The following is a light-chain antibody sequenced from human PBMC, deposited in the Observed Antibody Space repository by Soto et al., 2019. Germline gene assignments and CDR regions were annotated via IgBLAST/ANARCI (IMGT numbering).Light chain of an antibody. J-gene: IGKJ1*01. CDR1: QSISSW. CDR3: QQYYSYSEA. CDR2: KAS. V-gene: IGKV1-5*03. Sequence: DIQMTQSPSTLSASVGDRVTITCRASQSISSWLAWYQQKPGKAPKGLIYKASTLESGAPSRFSGSGSGTEFALTISSLQPDDFATYYCQQYYSYSEAFGQGTKVAIK.